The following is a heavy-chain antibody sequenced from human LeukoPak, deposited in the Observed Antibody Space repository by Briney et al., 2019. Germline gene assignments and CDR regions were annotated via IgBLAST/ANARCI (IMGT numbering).Heavy chain of an antibody. Sequence: PSETLSLTCAVSGGSFSGYYWSWIRQPPGKGLEWIGEINHSGSTNYNPSLKSRVTISVDTSKNQFSLKLSSVTAADTAVYYCARMEKHYFDYWGQGTLVTVSS. J-gene: IGHJ4*02. V-gene: IGHV4-34*01. CDR2: INHSGST. CDR1: GGSFSGYY. CDR3: ARMEKHYFDY. D-gene: IGHD3-3*01.